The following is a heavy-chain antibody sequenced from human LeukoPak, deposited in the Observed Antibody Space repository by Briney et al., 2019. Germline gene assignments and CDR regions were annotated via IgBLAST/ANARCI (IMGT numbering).Heavy chain of an antibody. CDR3: ARVTSSSWHLDYYYYYMDV. D-gene: IGHD6-13*01. Sequence: SVKVSCKASGGTFSSYAISWVRQAPGQGLEWMGGIIPIFGIANYAQKFQGRVTITTDESTSTAYMELSSLRSEDTAVYYCARVTSSSWHLDYYYYYMDVRGKGTTVTVSS. J-gene: IGHJ6*03. V-gene: IGHV1-69*05. CDR2: IIPIFGIA. CDR1: GGTFSSYA.